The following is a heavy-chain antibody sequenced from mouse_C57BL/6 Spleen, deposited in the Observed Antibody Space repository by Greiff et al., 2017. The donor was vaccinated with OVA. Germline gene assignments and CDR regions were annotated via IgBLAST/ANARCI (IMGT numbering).Heavy chain of an antibody. J-gene: IGHJ3*01. CDR2: IYPGDGDT. D-gene: IGHD1-1*01. Sequence: VKVVESGAELVKPGASVKISCKASGYAFSSYWMNWVKQRPGKGLEWIGQIYPGDGDTNYNGKFKGKATLTADKSSSTAYMQLSSLTSEDSAVYFCARSDTTSFAYWGQGTLVTVSA. CDR1: GYAFSSYW. V-gene: IGHV1-80*01. CDR3: ARSDTTSFAY.